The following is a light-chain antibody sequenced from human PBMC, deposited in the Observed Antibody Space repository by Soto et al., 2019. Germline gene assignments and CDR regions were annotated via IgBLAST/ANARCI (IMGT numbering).Light chain of an antibody. CDR2: AAS. J-gene: IGKJ5*01. CDR1: QGIRNY. CDR3: QKYNSDPIT. V-gene: IGKV1-27*01. Sequence: DIHLTQSRSSLSASVGHILTITCRESQGIRNYLDWYQQKPGKVPKLLIYAASTLQSGVPSRFSGSGSGTDFTLTISSLQPEDVATYYCQKYNSDPITFGQGTRLEIK.